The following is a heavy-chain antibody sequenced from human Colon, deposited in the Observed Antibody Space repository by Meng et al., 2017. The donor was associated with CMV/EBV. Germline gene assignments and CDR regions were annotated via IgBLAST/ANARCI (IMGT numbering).Heavy chain of an antibody. CDR3: AKACGTGCYYIDY. D-gene: IGHD2-15*01. V-gene: IGHV3-33*06. Sequence: GESLKISCAASGFTFSSHGMHWVRQPPGKGLEWLAIIWNDGSQNRYADSVKGRFTISRDNSDNTVSLQMNNLRSEDTAVYYCAKACGTGCYYIDYWGRGTLVTVSS. CDR1: GFTFSSHG. J-gene: IGHJ4*02. CDR2: IWNDGSQN.